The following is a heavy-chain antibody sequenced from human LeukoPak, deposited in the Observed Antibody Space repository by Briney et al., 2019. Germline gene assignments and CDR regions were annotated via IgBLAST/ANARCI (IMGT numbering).Heavy chain of an antibody. V-gene: IGHV4-61*05. CDR3: ARLFLEKGAHDY. CDR1: GGSISSSSYY. D-gene: IGHD3-3*01. CDR2: IYYSGST. J-gene: IGHJ4*02. Sequence: SETLSLTCTVSGGSISSSSYYWGWIRQPPGKGLEWIGYIYYSGSTNYNPSLKSRVTISVDTSKNQFSLKLSSVTAADTAVYYCARLFLEKGAHDYWGQGTLVTVSS.